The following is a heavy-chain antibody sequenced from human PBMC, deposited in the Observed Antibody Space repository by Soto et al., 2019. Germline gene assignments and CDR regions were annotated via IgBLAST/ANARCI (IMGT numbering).Heavy chain of an antibody. CDR2: IYYSGST. D-gene: IGHD5-12*01. V-gene: IGHV4-39*01. CDR1: GGSISSSSYY. Sequence: QLQLQESGPGLVKPSETLSLTCTVSGGSISSSSYYWGWIRQPPGKGLEWIGSIYYSGSTYYNPSLKSRVTISVDTSKNQFSLKLSSVTAADTAVYYCARHGYKHAFDIWGQGTMVTVSS. CDR3: ARHGYKHAFDI. J-gene: IGHJ3*02.